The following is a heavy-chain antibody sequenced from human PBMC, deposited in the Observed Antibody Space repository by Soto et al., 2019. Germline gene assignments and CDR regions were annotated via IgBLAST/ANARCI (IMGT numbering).Heavy chain of an antibody. Sequence: QVQLVESGGGVVQPGGSLRLSCAASGFTFRNYAMHWVRQAPGKGLEWLAVIAGSGSSAFYRDSVKGRFTISRDNSKNAQFMHRNSLRSEYTGVYYCARGYRKDILVVVGALPGECVIDIWAQGTTVTVSS. D-gene: IGHD2-15*01. CDR1: GFTFRNYA. V-gene: IGHV3-30-3*01. CDR3: ARGYRKDILVVVGALPGECVIDI. CDR2: IAGSGSSA. J-gene: IGHJ6*02.